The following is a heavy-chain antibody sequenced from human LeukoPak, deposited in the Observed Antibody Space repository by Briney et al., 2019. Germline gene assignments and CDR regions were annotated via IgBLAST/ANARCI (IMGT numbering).Heavy chain of an antibody. J-gene: IGHJ6*04. CDR3: ARDPLKGYPYGMDV. D-gene: IGHD2-15*01. CDR2: IYCSGST. Sequence: SQTLSLTCPVSGGSISSGDYYWSWIRQPPGKGLEWIGYIYCSGSTYYNPSLKSRVTISVDTSKNQFSLELSSVTAADTAVYYCARDPLKGYPYGMDVWGKGTTVTVSS. V-gene: IGHV4-30-4*01. CDR1: GGSISSGDYY.